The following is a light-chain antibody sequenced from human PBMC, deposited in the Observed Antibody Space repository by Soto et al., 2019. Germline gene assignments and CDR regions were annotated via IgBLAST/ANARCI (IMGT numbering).Light chain of an antibody. V-gene: IGLV1-44*01. CDR1: SSNIASNA. CDR2: NNS. Sequence: QSVLTQPPSTSGTPGQRVTISCSGSSSNIASNAVTWYQHLPGTAPKLLIYNNSQRPSGVPDRFSGSKSGTSASLAITGLQAEDEADYYCQSYDSSLSGSEVFGTGTKVTVL. CDR3: QSYDSSLSGSEV. J-gene: IGLJ1*01.